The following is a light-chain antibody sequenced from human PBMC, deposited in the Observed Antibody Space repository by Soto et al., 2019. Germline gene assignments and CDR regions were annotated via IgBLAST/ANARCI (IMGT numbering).Light chain of an antibody. V-gene: IGKV3-11*01. Sequence: IVLPQSPATLSFSPGERATLSCRASQNVRRYLAWYQQRPAQAPRLLIYDASRRAAGIPARFSGSGSGTDFTLTISSLEPEDFAVYYCQQRSNWPPTWTFGQGTKVDIK. CDR2: DAS. J-gene: IGKJ1*01. CDR1: QNVRRY. CDR3: QQRSNWPPTWT.